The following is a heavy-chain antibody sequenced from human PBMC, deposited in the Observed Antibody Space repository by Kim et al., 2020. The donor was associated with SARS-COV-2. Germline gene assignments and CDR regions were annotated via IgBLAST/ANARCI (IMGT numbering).Heavy chain of an antibody. J-gene: IGHJ5*02. V-gene: IGHV4-59*01. D-gene: IGHD1-1*01. CDR3: ARENWNHYWGWFDP. Sequence: NTSLKSIVTISVDTSKNQFSLKLSSVTAADSAVYYCARENWNHYWGWFDPWGQGTLVTVSS.